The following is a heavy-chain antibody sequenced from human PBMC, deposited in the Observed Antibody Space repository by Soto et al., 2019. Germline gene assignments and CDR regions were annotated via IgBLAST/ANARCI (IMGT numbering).Heavy chain of an antibody. Sequence: PSETLSHTCTVSGGSISSYYWIWIRQPTGKGLEWIGYIYYSGSTNYNPSLKSRVTISVDTSKNQFSLKLSSVTAADTAVYYCARSPRIELVISPNFDYWGQGTLVTVSS. V-gene: IGHV4-59*01. CDR3: ARSPRIELVISPNFDY. D-gene: IGHD3-9*01. CDR2: IYYSGST. J-gene: IGHJ4*02. CDR1: GGSISSYY.